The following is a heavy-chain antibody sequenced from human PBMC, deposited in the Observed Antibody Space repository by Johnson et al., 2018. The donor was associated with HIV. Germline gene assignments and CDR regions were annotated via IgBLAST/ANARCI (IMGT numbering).Heavy chain of an antibody. Sequence: PGGGVVQPGRSLRLSCVASGFTFRSYGMHWVRQAPGKGLEWVAVISFDGSEEYYVDSVKGRFTISRDNSNNTLYLQMNSLRTEDTAVYVCVRGRSAMRGVDLRGGAFDIWGQGTMVTVSS. D-gene: IGHD3-22*01. CDR2: ISFDGSEE. CDR3: VRGRSAMRGVDLRGGAFDI. V-gene: IGHV3-30*03. CDR1: GFTFRSYG. J-gene: IGHJ3*02.